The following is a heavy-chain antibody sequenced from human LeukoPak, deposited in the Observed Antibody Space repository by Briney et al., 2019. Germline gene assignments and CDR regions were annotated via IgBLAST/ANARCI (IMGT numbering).Heavy chain of an antibody. CDR3: ARGPPFSYYDSSGYYPVY. J-gene: IGHJ4*02. Sequence: PGGSLRLSCAASGFTFSSYWMSWVRQAPGKGLEWVANIKQDGSEKYYVDSVKGRFTISRDNAKNSLYLQMNSLRAEDTAVYYCARGPPFSYYDSSGYYPVYWGQGTLVTVSS. CDR1: GFTFSSYW. D-gene: IGHD3-22*01. V-gene: IGHV3-7*01. CDR2: IKQDGSEK.